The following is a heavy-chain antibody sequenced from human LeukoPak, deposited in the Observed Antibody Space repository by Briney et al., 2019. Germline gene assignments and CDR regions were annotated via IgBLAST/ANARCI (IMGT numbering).Heavy chain of an antibody. Sequence: GGSLRLSCAASGFTFSDYYMSWIRQAPGKGLEWVSYISSSGSTLYYADSVKGRFTISRDNAKNSLYLQMNSLRAEDTAVYYCARETQGIQLWLYHFDYWGQGTLVTVSP. J-gene: IGHJ4*02. V-gene: IGHV3-11*01. CDR3: ARETQGIQLWLYHFDY. CDR2: ISSSGSTL. D-gene: IGHD5-18*01. CDR1: GFTFSDYY.